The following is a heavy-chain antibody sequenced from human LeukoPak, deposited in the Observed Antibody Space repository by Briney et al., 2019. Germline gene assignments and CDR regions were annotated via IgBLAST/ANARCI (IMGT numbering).Heavy chain of an antibody. J-gene: IGHJ4*02. V-gene: IGHV3-7*01. CDR2: IKQDGSEK. CDR3: ARDPRYYYYDSSGYIDY. Sequence: AGGSLRLSCAASGFTFSSYWMSWVRQAPGKGLEWVANIKQDGSEKYYVDSVKGRFTISRDNAKNSLYLQMNSLRAEGTAVYYCARDPRYYYYDSSGYIDYWGQGTLVTVSS. D-gene: IGHD3-22*01. CDR1: GFTFSSYW.